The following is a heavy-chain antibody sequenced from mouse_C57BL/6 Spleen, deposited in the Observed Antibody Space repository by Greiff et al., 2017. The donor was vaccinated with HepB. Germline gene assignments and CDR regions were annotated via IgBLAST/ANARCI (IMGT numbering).Heavy chain of an antibody. CDR3: ARDRDWYFDY. J-gene: IGHJ2*01. D-gene: IGHD3-1*01. Sequence: DVKLVESEGGLVQPGSSMKLSCTASGFTFSDYYMAWVRQVPEKGLEWVANINYDGSSTYYLDSLKSRFIISRDNAKNILYLQMSSLKSEDTATYYCARDRDWYFDYWGQGTTLTVSS. CDR2: INYDGSST. V-gene: IGHV5-16*01. CDR1: GFTFSDYY.